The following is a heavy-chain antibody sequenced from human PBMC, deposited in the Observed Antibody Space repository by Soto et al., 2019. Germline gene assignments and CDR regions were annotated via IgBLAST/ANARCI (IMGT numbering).Heavy chain of an antibody. J-gene: IGHJ6*02. CDR1: GDSVSSNSAA. D-gene: IGHD3-10*01. CDR2: TYYRSKWYN. CDR3: ARDGRWLGPYYYYGMDV. Sequence: QALSITFSISGDSVSSNSAACNLIRHSPSRGLEWLGRTYYRSKWYNDYAVSVKSRITTNPDTSKNQFSLQLNSVTPEDTAVYYCARDGRWLGPYYYYGMDVWGQGTTVTVSS. V-gene: IGHV6-1*01.